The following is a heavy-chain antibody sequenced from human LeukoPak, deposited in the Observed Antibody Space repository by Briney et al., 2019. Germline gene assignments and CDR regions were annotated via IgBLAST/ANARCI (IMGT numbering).Heavy chain of an antibody. J-gene: IGHJ4*02. CDR3: AKGGSTWYHFDY. CDR2: IWYDGSNK. Sequence: GESLRLSCAASGFTFSSYAIHWVRQAPGKGLEWVAFIWYDGSNKYYADSVKGRFTISRDNSENTLYLQMNSLRPEDTAVYYCAKGGSTWYHFDYWGQGTLVTVSS. V-gene: IGHV3-30*02. D-gene: IGHD6-13*01. CDR1: GFTFSSYA.